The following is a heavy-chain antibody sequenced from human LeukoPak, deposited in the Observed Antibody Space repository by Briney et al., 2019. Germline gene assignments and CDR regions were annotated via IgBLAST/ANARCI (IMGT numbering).Heavy chain of an antibody. Sequence: SETLSLTCTVSGGSISSHYWSWIRQPPGKGLEWIGYIYHSGSTYYNPSLKSRVTISVDTSKNQFSLKLSSVTAADMAVYYCAGRVTASLLVGEAIDYWGQGTLVTVSS. J-gene: IGHJ4*02. CDR2: IYHSGST. CDR3: AGRVTASLLVGEAIDY. CDR1: GGSISSHY. D-gene: IGHD1-26*01. V-gene: IGHV4-59*11.